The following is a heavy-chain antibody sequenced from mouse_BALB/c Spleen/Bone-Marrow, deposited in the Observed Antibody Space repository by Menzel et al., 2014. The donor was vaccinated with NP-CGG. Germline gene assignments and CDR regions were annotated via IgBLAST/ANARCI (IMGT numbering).Heavy chain of an antibody. V-gene: IGHV7-3*02. D-gene: IGHD2-3*01. CDR2: IRNKANGYTT. J-gene: IGHJ4*01. CDR3: ARYDGYSDNAMDY. Sequence: EVKLVESGGGLVQPGSSLRLSCATSGFTFTDYYMNWVRQPPGKALEWLGFIRNKANGYTTEFSACVKGRFTISRDNSQSILYLQMNTLRAEDSATYYCARYDGYSDNAMDYWGQGTSVTVSS. CDR1: GFTFTDYY.